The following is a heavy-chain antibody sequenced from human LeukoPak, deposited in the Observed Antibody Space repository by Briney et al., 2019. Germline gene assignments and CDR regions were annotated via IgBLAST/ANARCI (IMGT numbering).Heavy chain of an antibody. D-gene: IGHD4-11*01. CDR1: GGSISSSSYY. CDR2: IYYSGRT. V-gene: IGHV4-39*01. CDR3: ARNISTVANGARYNWFDP. Sequence: PSETLSLTCTVSGGSISSSSYYWDWIRQSPGNGLEWIGIIYYSGRTDYNPSLKSRVTMSVETSKNQFSLKLSSVTAADTAVYYCARNISTVANGARYNWFDPWGQGTLVTVSS. J-gene: IGHJ5*02.